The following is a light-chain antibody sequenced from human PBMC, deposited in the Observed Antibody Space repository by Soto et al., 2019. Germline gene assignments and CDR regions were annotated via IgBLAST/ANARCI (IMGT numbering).Light chain of an antibody. CDR2: AAS. Sequence: DIQMTQSPSSLSASVGDRFTITCRASQSIRNYLNWYQQKPGKAPKLLIYAASSLQSGVPSRFSGGGSGTDFTLTFSSLQPEDFATYYCQQSYSAPYTFGQGTKLEIK. J-gene: IGKJ2*01. V-gene: IGKV1-39*01. CDR1: QSIRNY. CDR3: QQSYSAPYT.